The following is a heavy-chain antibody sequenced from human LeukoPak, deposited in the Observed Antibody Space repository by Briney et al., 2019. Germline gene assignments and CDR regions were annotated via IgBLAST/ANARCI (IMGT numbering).Heavy chain of an antibody. CDR3: ARRAYAYYYDSSGYFRY. J-gene: IGHJ4*02. D-gene: IGHD3-22*01. CDR2: INHSGST. CDR1: GGSFSGYY. V-gene: IGHV4-34*01. Sequence: PSETLSLTCAVYGGSFSGYYWSWIRQPPGKGLEWIGEINHSGSTNYNPSLKGRVTISVDTSKNQFSLKLSSVTAADTAVYYCARRAYAYYYDSSGYFRYWGQGTLVTVSS.